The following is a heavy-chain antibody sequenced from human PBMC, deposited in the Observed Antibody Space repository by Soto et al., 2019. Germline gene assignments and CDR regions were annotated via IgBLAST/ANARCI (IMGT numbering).Heavy chain of an antibody. CDR2: IYYRGST. CDR3: ERGLPSGGFDY. D-gene: IGHD4-17*01. CDR1: GGSISSGGYY. J-gene: IGHJ4*02. Sequence: QVQLQESGPGLVKPSQTLSLTCTVSGGSISSGGYYWSWIRQHPGKGLEWIGYIYYRGSTYYNPSLKNRDTIAVDTSKNRRSPKLSSVTAAATAVYYCERGLPSGGFDYWGQGTLVPVPS. V-gene: IGHV4-31*03.